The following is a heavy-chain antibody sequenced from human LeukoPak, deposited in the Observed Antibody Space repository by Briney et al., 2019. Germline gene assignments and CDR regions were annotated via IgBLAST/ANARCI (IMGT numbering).Heavy chain of an antibody. J-gene: IGHJ4*02. CDR1: GGSFSGYY. D-gene: IGHD2-2*01. Sequence: PSETLSLTCAVYGGSFSGYYWSWIRQPPGKGLEWIGEINHSGSTNYNPSLKSRVTISVDTSKNQFSLKLSSVTAADTAVYYCARGVHCSSTSCSPDYWGQGTLVTVSS. V-gene: IGHV4-34*01. CDR3: ARGVHCSSTSCSPDY. CDR2: INHSGST.